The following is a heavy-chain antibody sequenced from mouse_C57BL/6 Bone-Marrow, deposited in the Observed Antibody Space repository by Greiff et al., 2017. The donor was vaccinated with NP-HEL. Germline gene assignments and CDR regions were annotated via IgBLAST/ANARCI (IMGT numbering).Heavy chain of an antibody. CDR3: ARDSGYYWYFDV. J-gene: IGHJ1*03. V-gene: IGHV1-64*01. Sequence: QVQLQQPGAELVKPGASVKLSCKASGYTFTSYWMPWVKQRPGQGLEWIGMIHPNSGSTNYNEKFKSKATLTVDQSSSTAYMQLSSLTSEDSAVYYCARDSGYYWYFDVWGTGTTVTVSS. D-gene: IGHD2-2*01. CDR1: GYTFTSYW. CDR2: IHPNSGST.